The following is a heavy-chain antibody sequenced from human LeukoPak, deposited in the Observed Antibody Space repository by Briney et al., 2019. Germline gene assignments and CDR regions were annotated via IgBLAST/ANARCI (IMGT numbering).Heavy chain of an antibody. D-gene: IGHD6-19*01. Sequence: SETLSLTCTVSGVSISNYYWSWIRQPPGKGLEWIGYIYNSVSTNYNPSLKSRVTISLDTSMDQLSLMLSSVTAADTAVYYCARGGSSGWGFFDYWGQGTLVTVSS. CDR1: GVSISNYY. J-gene: IGHJ4*02. CDR2: IYNSVST. CDR3: ARGGSSGWGFFDY. V-gene: IGHV4-4*09.